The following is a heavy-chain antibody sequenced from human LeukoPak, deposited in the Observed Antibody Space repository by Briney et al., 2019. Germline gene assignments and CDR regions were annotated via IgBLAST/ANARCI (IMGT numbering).Heavy chain of an antibody. D-gene: IGHD1-1*01. V-gene: IGHV4-59*01. Sequence: MASETLSLTCTVSGGSISSYYWSWIRQPPGKGLEWIGYIYYSGSTNYNPSLKSRVTISVDTSKNQFSLKLSSVTAADTAVYYCARGSPFVWNDGSPGAFDIWGQGTMVTVSS. CDR3: ARGSPFVWNDGSPGAFDI. CDR2: IYYSGST. J-gene: IGHJ3*02. CDR1: GGSISSYY.